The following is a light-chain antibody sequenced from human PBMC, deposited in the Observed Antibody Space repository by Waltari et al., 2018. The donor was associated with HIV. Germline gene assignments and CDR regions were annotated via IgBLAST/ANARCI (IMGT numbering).Light chain of an antibody. J-gene: IGLJ2*01. Sequence: SYELTQPPSVSVSPGQTARIPCPGDALPKQYAYWYQQRPGQAPGLVMSKDRERPSGILGRFSCSRAGATVTLTISGGQAEDEADYYCQSADSSGTWVFGGGTKLTVL. CDR2: KDR. V-gene: IGLV3-25*03. CDR3: QSADSSGTWV. CDR1: ALPKQY.